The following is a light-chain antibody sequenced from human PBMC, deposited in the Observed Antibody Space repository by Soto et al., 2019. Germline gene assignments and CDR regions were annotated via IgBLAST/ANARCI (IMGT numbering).Light chain of an antibody. CDR3: QTCGTGIVV. CDR1: SGHSSYA. Sequence: QSVLTQSPSASASLGASVKLTCTLSSGHSSYAIAWHQQQPEKGPRYLMKVNSDGSHSKGDGIPDRFSGSSSGTERYLATCSLQSEDECEYYCQTCGTGIVVIGGGTKLTVL. V-gene: IGLV4-69*01. CDR2: VNSDGSH. J-gene: IGLJ2*01.